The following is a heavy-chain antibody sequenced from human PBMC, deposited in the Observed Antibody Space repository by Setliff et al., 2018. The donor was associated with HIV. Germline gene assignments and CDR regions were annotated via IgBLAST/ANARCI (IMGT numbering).Heavy chain of an antibody. Sequence: PSETLSLTCTVSGASVASGDSYWNWIRQPPGKGLEWIGYISYSGSTTYNPSLKSRVTLSVKTSKNQFSLKLNSVTAADTAVYYCARTSSYWGYFDYWGQGTLVTVSS. CDR2: ISYSGST. CDR1: GASVASGDSY. V-gene: IGHV4-61*08. CDR3: ARTSSYWGYFDY. D-gene: IGHD2-8*02. J-gene: IGHJ4*02.